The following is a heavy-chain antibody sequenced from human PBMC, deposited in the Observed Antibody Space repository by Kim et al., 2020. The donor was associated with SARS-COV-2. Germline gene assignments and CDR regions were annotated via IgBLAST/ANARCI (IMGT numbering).Heavy chain of an antibody. Sequence: GGSLRLSCVASGFTFSNYWMDWVRQTPGKGLEWVANIRGDASDKNYVDSVKGRFTISRDNAKNSVYLQMNSLRAEDTAVYYCATLKYFWGQGILVTVSS. CDR2: IRGDASDK. CDR1: GFTFSNYW. J-gene: IGHJ4*02. V-gene: IGHV3-7*01. CDR3: ATLKYF.